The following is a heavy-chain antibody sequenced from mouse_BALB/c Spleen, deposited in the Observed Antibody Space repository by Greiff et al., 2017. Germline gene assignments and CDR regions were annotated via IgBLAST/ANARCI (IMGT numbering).Heavy chain of an antibody. Sequence: EVKLVESGGGLVQPGGSLRLSCATSGFTFTDYYMSWVRQPPGKALEWLGFIRNKANGYTTEYSASVKGRFTISRDNSQSILYLQMNTLRAEDSATYYCARDKFFADGYYWFAYWGQGTLVTVSA. CDR1: GFTFTDYY. V-gene: IGHV7-3*02. J-gene: IGHJ3*01. D-gene: IGHD2-3*01. CDR3: ARDKFFADGYYWFAY. CDR2: IRNKANGYTT.